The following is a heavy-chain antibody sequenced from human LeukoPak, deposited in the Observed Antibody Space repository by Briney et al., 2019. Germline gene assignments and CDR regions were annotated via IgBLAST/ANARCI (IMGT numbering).Heavy chain of an antibody. V-gene: IGHV3-23*01. D-gene: IGHD3-9*01. Sequence: GGSLRLSCASSGFTFSSYAMSWVRHAPGKGLEWVSAISGSGGSTYYADSVKGRFNISRDNSKTTLYLQMNSLRADDTAVHYSAKDILTRSEYFQHWGQGTLVTVSS. CDR3: AKDILTRSEYFQH. CDR1: GFTFSSYA. J-gene: IGHJ1*01. CDR2: ISGSGGST.